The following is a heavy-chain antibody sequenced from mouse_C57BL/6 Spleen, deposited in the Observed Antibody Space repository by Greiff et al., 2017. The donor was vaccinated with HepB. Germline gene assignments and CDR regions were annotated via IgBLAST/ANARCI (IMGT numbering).Heavy chain of an antibody. V-gene: IGHV5-17*01. J-gene: IGHJ2*01. CDR1: GFTFSDYG. CDR2: ISSGSSTI. Sequence: DVKLVESGGGLVKPGGSLKLSCAASGFTFSDYGMHWVRQAPEKGLEWVAYISSGSSTIYYADTVKGRFTISRDNAQNTLFLQMTSLRSEDTAMYYCARGDYYGSCFDYWGQGTTLTVSS. CDR3: ARGDYYGSCFDY. D-gene: IGHD1-1*01.